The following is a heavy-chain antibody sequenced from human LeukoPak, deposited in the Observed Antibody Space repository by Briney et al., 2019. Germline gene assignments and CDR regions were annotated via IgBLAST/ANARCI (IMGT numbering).Heavy chain of an antibody. CDR2: INPNSGDT. D-gene: IGHD4-23*01. Sequence: GASVKVSCKASGYTFTGYYMHWVRQAPGQGLEWMGRINPNSGDTNYAQKFQGRVTMTGDTSISTAYMELSRLRSDDTAVYYCARAFEATVVTNDYWGQGTLVTVSS. CDR1: GYTFTGYY. CDR3: ARAFEATVVTNDY. J-gene: IGHJ4*02. V-gene: IGHV1-2*06.